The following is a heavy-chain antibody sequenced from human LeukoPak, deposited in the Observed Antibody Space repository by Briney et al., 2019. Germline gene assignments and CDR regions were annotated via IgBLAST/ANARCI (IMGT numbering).Heavy chain of an antibody. CDR2: ISAYSGNT. D-gene: IGHD1-26*01. Sequence: ASVKVSCKASGYTFTSYGISWVRQAPGQGLEWMGWISAYSGNTNYAQKLQGRVTMTTDTSTSTAYMELRSLRSDDTAVYYCAREPLGGSYYYYGMDVWGQGTTVTVSS. V-gene: IGHV1-18*01. CDR3: AREPLGGSYYYYGMDV. J-gene: IGHJ6*02. CDR1: GYTFTSYG.